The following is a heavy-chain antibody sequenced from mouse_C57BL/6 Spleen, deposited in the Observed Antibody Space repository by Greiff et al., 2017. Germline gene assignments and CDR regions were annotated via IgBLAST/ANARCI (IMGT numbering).Heavy chain of an antibody. CDR3: AIRRHSDSGRFAY. V-gene: IGHV2-3*01. CDR1: GVSLTSHG. CDR2: IWGDGST. Sequence: QVQLKESGPGPVAPSQRLASTCAVTGVSLTSHGVSWVRQPPGKGLEWLGVIWGDGSTNYHSALISRLSISKDNSKSQVFLKLNSLQTDDTATYYCAIRRHSDSGRFAYSGHWRLVSVPA. J-gene: IGHJ3*01. D-gene: IGHD2-4*01.